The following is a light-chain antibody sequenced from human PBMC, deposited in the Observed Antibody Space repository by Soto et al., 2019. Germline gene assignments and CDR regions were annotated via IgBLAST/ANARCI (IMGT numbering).Light chain of an antibody. CDR2: GNS. Sequence: QLVLTQPPSVSGAPEQRVTISCTGGSSNIGAGSDVHWYQQLPGAAPKPLIFGNSNRRTGVPERFSGSKSGTSASLAITGLLAEDEANYYCQSYDSSLSGVLFGGGTQLTVL. V-gene: IGLV1-40*01. CDR1: SSNIGAGSD. J-gene: IGLJ3*02. CDR3: QSYDSSLSGVL.